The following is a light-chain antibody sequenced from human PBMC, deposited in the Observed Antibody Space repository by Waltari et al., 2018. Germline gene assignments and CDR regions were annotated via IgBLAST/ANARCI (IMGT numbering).Light chain of an antibody. CDR3: QQANSFPYT. J-gene: IGKJ2*01. CDR1: QGISRW. V-gene: IGKV1D-12*01. Sequence: DIQMTQSPSSVSASVGDRVTITCRASQGISRWLDWYQQKPGKAPKFLIYGASSLQSGVPSRFSGSGSGTDFTLTISSLQPEDFATYYCQQANSFPYTFGQGTKLEIK. CDR2: GAS.